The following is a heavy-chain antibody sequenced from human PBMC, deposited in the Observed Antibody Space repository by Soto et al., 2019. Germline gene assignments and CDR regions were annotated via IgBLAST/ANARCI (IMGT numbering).Heavy chain of an antibody. Sequence: SETLSLTCTVSGGSISSYYWSWIRQPAGKGLEWIGRIYTSGSTNYNPSLKSRVTMSVDTSKNQFSLKLSSVTAADTAVYYCARITHTIVVPPRAYGMDVWGQGTTVTVSS. CDR2: IYTSGST. D-gene: IGHD2-2*01. CDR1: GGSISSYY. CDR3: ARITHTIVVPPRAYGMDV. V-gene: IGHV4-4*07. J-gene: IGHJ6*02.